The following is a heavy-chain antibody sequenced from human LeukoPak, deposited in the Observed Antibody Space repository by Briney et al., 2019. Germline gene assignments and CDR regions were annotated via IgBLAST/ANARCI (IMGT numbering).Heavy chain of an antibody. V-gene: IGHV4-59*12. D-gene: IGHD3-10*01. Sequence: SETLSLTCTVSGGSISSYYGSWIPEPPGKGLEWIGYIYYSGSTSFNPSLKSRVTISVDTSKNQFSLKLTSVSAADTAVYYCARSPYGSGSYGFDYWGQGTLVTVSS. J-gene: IGHJ4*02. CDR3: ARSPYGSGSYGFDY. CDR2: IYYSGST. CDR1: GGSISSYY.